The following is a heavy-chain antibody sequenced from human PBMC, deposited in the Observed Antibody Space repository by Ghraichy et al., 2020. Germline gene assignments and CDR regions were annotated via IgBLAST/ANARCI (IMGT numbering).Heavy chain of an antibody. V-gene: IGHV3-23*01. CDR2: ISGSGSST. CDR1: GFTFSSYA. Sequence: GGSLRLSCAASGFTFSSYAMRWVRQAPGKGLEWVSAISGSGSSTYYADSVKGRFTISRDNSKNTLYLQMNSLRAEDTAVYYCAKDQDIVGATHFDYWGQGTLVTVSS. J-gene: IGHJ4*02. D-gene: IGHD1-26*01. CDR3: AKDQDIVGATHFDY.